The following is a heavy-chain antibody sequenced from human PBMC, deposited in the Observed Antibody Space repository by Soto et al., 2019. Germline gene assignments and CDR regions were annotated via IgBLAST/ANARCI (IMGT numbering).Heavy chain of an antibody. CDR2: IYPGDSDT. J-gene: IGHJ6*02. Sequence: PGESLKLSCKGSGYTFTNYWIGWVRQMPGKGLEWMGIIYPGDSDTNYNPSLQGQVTISADKSITTTYLQWSSLKASDTAIYYCAASIFYYGMGVWGQGTTVTSP. CDR3: AASIFYYGMGV. V-gene: IGHV5-51*01. CDR1: GYTFTNYW.